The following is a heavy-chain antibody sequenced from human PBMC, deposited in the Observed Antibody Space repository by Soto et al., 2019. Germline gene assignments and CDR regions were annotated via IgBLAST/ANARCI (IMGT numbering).Heavy chain of an antibody. Sequence: QVQLVQSGAEVKKPGSSVKVSCKASGVTLSDYPINWVRQAPGQGLEWMGGLLPIFVTTIYAQKFQGRLTITADESTNTAYMELSDLRPEDTAIFYCASGYCGYATCNNWILNGLDPWGQGTLVTVSS. CDR1: GVTLSDYP. J-gene: IGHJ5*02. CDR3: ASGYCGYATCNNWILNGLDP. CDR2: LLPIFVTT. V-gene: IGHV1-69*01. D-gene: IGHD2-15*01.